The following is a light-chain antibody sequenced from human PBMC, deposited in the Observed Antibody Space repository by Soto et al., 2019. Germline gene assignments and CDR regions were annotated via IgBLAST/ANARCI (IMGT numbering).Light chain of an antibody. V-gene: IGKV3-20*01. CDR3: QLYGISPH. CDR1: QSVSSSY. Sequence: EIVLTQSPGTLSLSPGARATLSCRASQSVSSSYLAWYQQKPGQAPRLLIYASSNRATGIPDRFSVGESGTDFTLTINRLEPEDFAVDDCQLYGISPHFGQGTRLEIK. J-gene: IGKJ5*01. CDR2: ASS.